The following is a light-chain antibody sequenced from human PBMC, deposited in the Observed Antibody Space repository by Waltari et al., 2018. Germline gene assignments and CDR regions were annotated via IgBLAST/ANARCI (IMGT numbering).Light chain of an antibody. CDR1: NIGSSR. CDR2: YDS. CDR3: QVWHAAIDPGV. J-gene: IGLJ1*01. V-gene: IGLV3-21*04. Sequence: SYVLTQPPSVSVAPGETARLTCGGDNIGSSRVHWYQQKPGQAPVLVIFYDSDRPSGIPERCSGSNSGNTATLTITRVEAGDEANYYCQVWHAAIDPGVFGTGTEVSVL.